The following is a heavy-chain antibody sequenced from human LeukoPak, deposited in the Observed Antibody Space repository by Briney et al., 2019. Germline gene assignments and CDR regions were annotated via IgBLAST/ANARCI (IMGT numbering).Heavy chain of an antibody. CDR1: GFTFSSYA. J-gene: IGHJ4*02. CDR2: ISSSSSYI. D-gene: IGHD2-2*01. CDR3: AREDIVVVPAAGSFDY. Sequence: GGSLRLSCAASGFTFSSYAMSWVRQAPGKGLEWVSSISSSSSYIYYADSVKGRFTISRDNAKNSLYLQMNSLRAEDTAVYYCAREDIVVVPAAGSFDYWGQGTLVTVSS. V-gene: IGHV3-21*01.